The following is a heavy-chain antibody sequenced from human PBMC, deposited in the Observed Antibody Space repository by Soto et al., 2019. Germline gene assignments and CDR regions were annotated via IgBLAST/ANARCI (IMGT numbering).Heavy chain of an antibody. V-gene: IGHV3-9*01. J-gene: IGHJ6*02. CDR1: GFIFDDYA. CDR3: AKDNGYCISTSCSQRAPYYGMDV. CDR2: ISWNSGSI. Sequence: EVQLVESGGGLVQPGRSLRLSCAASGFIFDDYAMHWVRQAPGKGLEWVSGISWNSGSIGYADSVKGRFTISRDNAKNSLYLQMNSLRAEDTALYYCAKDNGYCISTSCSQRAPYYGMDVWGQGTTVTVSS. D-gene: IGHD2-2*01.